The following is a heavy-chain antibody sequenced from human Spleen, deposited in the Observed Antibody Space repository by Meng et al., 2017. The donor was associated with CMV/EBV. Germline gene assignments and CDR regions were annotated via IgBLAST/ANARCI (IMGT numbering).Heavy chain of an antibody. CDR3: ARLTMATSAPLDY. J-gene: IGHJ4*02. V-gene: IGHV5-51*01. Sequence: GGSLRLSCKGSGYSFTSYWIGWVRQMPGKGLEWMGIIYPGDSDTRYSPSFQGQVTISADKSISTAYLQWSSLKASDTAMYYCARLTMATSAPLDYWGQGTLVTVSS. CDR2: IYPGDSDT. D-gene: IGHD5-24*01. CDR1: GYSFTSYW.